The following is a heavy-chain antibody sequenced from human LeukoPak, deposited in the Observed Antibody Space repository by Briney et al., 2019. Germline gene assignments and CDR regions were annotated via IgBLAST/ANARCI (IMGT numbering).Heavy chain of an antibody. J-gene: IGHJ5*02. V-gene: IGHV3-23*01. Sequence: GGSLRLSCAASEFTFSSYAMSWGRQPRGKGLGWVLVFSGSGGSTYYADSVKGRLTISRDNSKNTLYLQMNSLRAEDTAVYYCAKNSPVDYDFWSGYYTSFDPWGQGTLVTVSS. D-gene: IGHD3-3*01. CDR2: FSGSGGST. CDR1: EFTFSSYA. CDR3: AKNSPVDYDFWSGYYTSFDP.